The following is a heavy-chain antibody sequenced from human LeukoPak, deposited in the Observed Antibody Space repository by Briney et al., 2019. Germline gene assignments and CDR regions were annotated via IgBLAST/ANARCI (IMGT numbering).Heavy chain of an antibody. CDR1: GFTFSSYW. D-gene: IGHD3-16*01. V-gene: IGHV3-7*01. Sequence: PGGSLRLSCAASGFTFSSYWMSWVRQAPGKGLEWVANIKEDGSEKYYVDSVKGRFTISRDNAKKSLFLQMNSLRVEDTAVYYCARGGNLAVWGQGTTVTVSS. CDR2: IKEDGSEK. J-gene: IGHJ6*02. CDR3: ARGGNLAV.